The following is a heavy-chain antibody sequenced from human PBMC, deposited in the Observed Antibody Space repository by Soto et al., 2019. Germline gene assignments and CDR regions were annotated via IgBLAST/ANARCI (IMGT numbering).Heavy chain of an antibody. Sequence: PSETLSLTCAVSGYSISSGYYWGWLRQPPGKGLEWIGYIYYSGSTYYNPSLKSRVTISVDTSKNQFSLKLSSVTAADTAVYYCARGRLRLGELSPNFDYWGQGTLVTVSS. J-gene: IGHJ4*02. V-gene: IGHV4-30-4*08. CDR2: IYYSGST. CDR1: GYSISSGYY. CDR3: ARGRLRLGELSPNFDY. D-gene: IGHD3-16*02.